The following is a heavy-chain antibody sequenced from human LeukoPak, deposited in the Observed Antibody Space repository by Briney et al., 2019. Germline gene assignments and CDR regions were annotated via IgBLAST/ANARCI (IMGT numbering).Heavy chain of an antibody. V-gene: IGHV3-48*01. J-gene: IGHJ4*02. Sequence: GVSLRLSCAASGFTFSGYTMDWVRQAPGKGLECVSYISSSSTSIYYADSVKGRFTISRDNAKNSLWLQMNSLRAEDTAVYYCARDRWTAMKDWGPGTLVTVSS. CDR1: GFTFSGYT. D-gene: IGHD5-18*01. CDR2: ISSSSTSI. CDR3: ARDRWTAMKD.